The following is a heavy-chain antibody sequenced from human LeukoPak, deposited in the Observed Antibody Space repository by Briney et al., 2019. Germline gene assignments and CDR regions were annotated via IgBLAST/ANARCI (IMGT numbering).Heavy chain of an antibody. CDR1: GYTFTSYY. V-gene: IGHV1-46*01. CDR2: INPSGGST. J-gene: IGHJ5*02. Sequence: GASVKVSCKASGYTFTSYYMHWVRQAPGQGLEWMGIINPSGGSTSYAQKFQGRVTMTRDTSTSTVYMELSSLRSEDAAVYYCATVACSSTSCSRFDPWGQGTLVTVSS. CDR3: ATVACSSTSCSRFDP. D-gene: IGHD2-2*01.